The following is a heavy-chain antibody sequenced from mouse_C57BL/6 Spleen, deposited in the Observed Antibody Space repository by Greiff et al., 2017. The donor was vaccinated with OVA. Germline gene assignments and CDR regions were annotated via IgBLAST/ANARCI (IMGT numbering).Heavy chain of an antibody. J-gene: IGHJ4*01. CDR1: GYTFTGYW. CDR2: ILPGSGST. Sequence: QVQLQQSGAELMKPGASVKLSCKATGYTFTGYWIEWVKQRPGHGLEWIGEILPGSGSTNYNEKFKGKATFTADTSSNTAYMQLSSLTTEDSAIYNCARVAPSFIATEVAPQSDMDYWGQGTSVTVSS. D-gene: IGHD1-1*01. CDR3: ARVAPSFIATEVAPQSDMDY. V-gene: IGHV1-9*01.